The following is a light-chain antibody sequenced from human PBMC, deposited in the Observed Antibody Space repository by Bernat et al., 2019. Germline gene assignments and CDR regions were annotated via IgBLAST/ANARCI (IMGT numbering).Light chain of an antibody. V-gene: IGKV3-20*01. Sequence: EIVLTQSPGTLSLSPGESATPPCRTSQSVASSYPAWYQQKPGQAPRLLIYGTLSRATCIPDKFSGSWSGTDFTLTINRLAPEDFAVYYCKHYDTSFFFSCGPEPNVDI. J-gene: IGKJ3*01. CDR3: KHYDTSFFFS. CDR1: QSVASSY. CDR2: GTL.